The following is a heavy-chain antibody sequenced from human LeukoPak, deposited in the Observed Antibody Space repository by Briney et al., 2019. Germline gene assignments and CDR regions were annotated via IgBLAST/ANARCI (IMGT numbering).Heavy chain of an antibody. V-gene: IGHV3-23*01. D-gene: IGHD3-9*01. CDR2: ISGSGGST. CDR1: GFTFSSYA. CDR3: ARDSRYDILTGYWYYFDY. J-gene: IGHJ4*02. Sequence: GGSLRLSCAASGFTFSSYAMSWVRQAPGKGLEWVSVISGSGGSTYYADSVKGRFTISRDNSKNTPYLQMNSLRAEDTAVYYCARDSRYDILTGYWYYFDYWGQGTLVTVSS.